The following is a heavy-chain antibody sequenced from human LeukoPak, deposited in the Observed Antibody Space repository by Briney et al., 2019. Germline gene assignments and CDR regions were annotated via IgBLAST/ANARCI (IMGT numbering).Heavy chain of an antibody. CDR3: ARVLIGTLDY. CDR1: GGSFSDHF. V-gene: IGHV4-34*01. J-gene: IGHJ4*02. D-gene: IGHD1-7*01. Sequence: SETLSLTCAVDGGSFSDHFWTWIRQPPGKGLEWIEEVNHSGRTNSNPSLKSRVTVSVDTSKNQFSLNLSSVTAADTAVYYCARVLIGTLDYWGQGILVTVSS. CDR2: VNHSGRT.